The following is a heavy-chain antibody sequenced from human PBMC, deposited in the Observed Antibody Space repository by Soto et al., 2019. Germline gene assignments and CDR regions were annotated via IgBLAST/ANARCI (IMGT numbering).Heavy chain of an antibody. Sequence: SVKVSCKASGGTFSSYTISWVRQAPGQGLEWMGRIIPILGIANYAQKFQGRVTITADKSTSTAYMELSSLRSEDTAVYYCARARSEYSSGWYFDYWGQGTLVTVSS. V-gene: IGHV1-69*02. CDR1: GGTFSSYT. CDR3: ARARSEYSSGWYFDY. CDR2: IIPILGIA. J-gene: IGHJ4*02. D-gene: IGHD6-19*01.